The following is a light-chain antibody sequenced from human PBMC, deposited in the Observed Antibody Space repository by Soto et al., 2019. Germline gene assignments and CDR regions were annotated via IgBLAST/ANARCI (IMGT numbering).Light chain of an antibody. Sequence: EIVLTQSPGTLSLSPGERATLSCRTSQSVSSDLAWYQQKPGQAPRLVIYDIFTRATGVPTRISGSGSGTEFTLTISSLQSEDFAVYYCQQYNNWPPITLGQGTRLEIK. CDR1: QSVSSD. V-gene: IGKV3D-15*01. CDR3: QQYNNWPPIT. CDR2: DIF. J-gene: IGKJ5*01.